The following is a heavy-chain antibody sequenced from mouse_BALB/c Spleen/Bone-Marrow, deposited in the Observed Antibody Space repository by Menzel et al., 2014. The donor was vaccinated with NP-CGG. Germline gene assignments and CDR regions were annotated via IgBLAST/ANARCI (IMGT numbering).Heavy chain of an antibody. CDR2: ISSGSST. Sequence: EVQLVESGGGLVKLGGSLKLSCAASGFTFSSYAMSWVRQTPEKRLEWVASISSGSSTYYPDSVKGRFTISRDNARNILYLQMSSLRSEDTAMYYCARGRTRGYTMDYWGQGTSVTVSS. V-gene: IGHV5-6-5*01. J-gene: IGHJ4*01. CDR3: ARGRTRGYTMDY. CDR1: GFTFSSYA.